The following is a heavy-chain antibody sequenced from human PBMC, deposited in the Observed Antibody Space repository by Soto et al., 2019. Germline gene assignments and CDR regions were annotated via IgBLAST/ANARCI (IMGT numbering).Heavy chain of an antibody. V-gene: IGHV3-23*01. D-gene: IGHD2-8*01. Sequence: EVQLLESGGGLVQPGGSLRLSCAASGFTFSTYAMSWVRQAPGKGLEWVSTITTSGGNTYYADSVQGRFTISRDNSKNTLYLQMNSLRAEDTAVYYCAGRYCTNGVCYTNSYDYIDVWGKGTTVTVSS. J-gene: IGHJ6*03. CDR2: ITTSGGNT. CDR3: AGRYCTNGVCYTNSYDYIDV. CDR1: GFTFSTYA.